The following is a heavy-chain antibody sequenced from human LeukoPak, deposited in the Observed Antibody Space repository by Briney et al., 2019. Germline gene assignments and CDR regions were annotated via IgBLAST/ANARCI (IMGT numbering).Heavy chain of an antibody. CDR2: IYYSGST. V-gene: IGHV4-30-4*08. Sequence: SQTLSLTCNVSGGSISSGGYYWTWIRQPPGKGLEWIGYIYYSGSTYYNPSLKSRVTISVDTSKNQFSLKLSSVTAADTAVYCCARNTVTTAMYYYYCYGMDVWGQGTTVTVSS. CDR1: GGSISSGGYY. D-gene: IGHD1-7*01. CDR3: ARNTVTTAMYYYYCYGMDV. J-gene: IGHJ6*02.